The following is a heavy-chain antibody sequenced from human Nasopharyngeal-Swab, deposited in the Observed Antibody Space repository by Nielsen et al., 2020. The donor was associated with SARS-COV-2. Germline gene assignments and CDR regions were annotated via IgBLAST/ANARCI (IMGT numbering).Heavy chain of an antibody. CDR2: IKQDGSEK. CDR3: ARLESSSWYWSY. Sequence: ESLQISWAGSGFNFSSYWMSWVRQAPGKGLEWVANIKQDGSEKYYVDSVKGRFSISRDNAKNSLYLQMNSLRAEDTAVYYCARLESSSWYWSYWGQGTLVTVSS. CDR1: GFNFSSYW. V-gene: IGHV3-7*01. J-gene: IGHJ4*02. D-gene: IGHD6-13*01.